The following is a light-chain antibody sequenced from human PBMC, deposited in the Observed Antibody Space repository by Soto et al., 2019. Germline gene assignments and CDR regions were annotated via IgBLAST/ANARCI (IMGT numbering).Light chain of an antibody. Sequence: ELTQPASVSGSPGQSITISCTGTSSDVGGYNYVSWYQQHPGKAPKLMIYEVSNRPSGVSNRFSGSKSGNTASLTISGLQAEDEADYYCSSYTSSSSYVFGTGTKSPS. CDR3: SSYTSSSSYV. CDR2: EVS. J-gene: IGLJ1*01. CDR1: SSDVGGYNY. V-gene: IGLV2-14*01.